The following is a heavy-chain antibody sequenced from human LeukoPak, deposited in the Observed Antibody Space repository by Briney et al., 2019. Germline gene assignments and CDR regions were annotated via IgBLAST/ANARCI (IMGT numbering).Heavy chain of an antibody. D-gene: IGHD4-23*01. J-gene: IGHJ4*02. CDR1: GFTLSNHY. Sequence: GGSLRLSCTVSGFTLSNHYMTWIRQAPGKGLEYISYLSNTGSDIFYADSVKGRFSISRDNAKNSLYLQMNSLRAEDTAVYYCAASRGGNSPHDYWGQGTLVTVSS. CDR3: AASRGGNSPHDY. V-gene: IGHV3-11*04. CDR2: LSNTGSDI.